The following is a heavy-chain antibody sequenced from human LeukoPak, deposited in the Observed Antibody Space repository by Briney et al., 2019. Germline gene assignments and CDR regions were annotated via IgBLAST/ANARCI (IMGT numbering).Heavy chain of an antibody. J-gene: IGHJ4*02. D-gene: IGHD1-7*01. CDR2: ISAYNDNT. V-gene: IGHV1-18*01. Sequence: ASVKVSCKASGYTFTNFIINWVRQAPGQGLEWMGWISAYNDNTSYAQMFQDRVTMSTDTSTSTAYMELRSLRFDDTAVYYCARGTLIASGTIDYWGQGTLVTVSS. CDR1: GYTFTNFI. CDR3: ARGTLIASGTIDY.